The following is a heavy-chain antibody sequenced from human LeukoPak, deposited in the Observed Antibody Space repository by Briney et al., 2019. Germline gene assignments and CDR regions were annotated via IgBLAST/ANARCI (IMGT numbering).Heavy chain of an antibody. CDR2: IKEDGSKK. V-gene: IGHV3-7*01. J-gene: IGHJ3*01. CDR1: GFTFSLYR. Sequence: GGSLRLSCATSGFTFSLYRMNWVRQAPGRGLEWVANIKEDGSKKYYVESVKGRFTISRDNAKNSVFLQMSTLRADDTAIYYCARATRDDFGDVHDAFDVWGQGTMVAVSS. D-gene: IGHD4-17*01. CDR3: ARATRDDFGDVHDAFDV.